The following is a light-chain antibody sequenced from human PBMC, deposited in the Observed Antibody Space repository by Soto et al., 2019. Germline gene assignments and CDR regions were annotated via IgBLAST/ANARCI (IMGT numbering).Light chain of an antibody. J-gene: IGKJ4*01. CDR2: AAS. V-gene: IGKV1-8*01. Sequence: AIRMTQSPSSLSASTGDRVTNTCRASQGISSYLAWYQQKPGKAPKLLIYAASTLQSGVPSRFSGSGSGTDFTLTISCLQSEDFATYYCQQYYSYPQTLTFGGGTKVDIK. CDR1: QGISSY. CDR3: QQYYSYPQTLT.